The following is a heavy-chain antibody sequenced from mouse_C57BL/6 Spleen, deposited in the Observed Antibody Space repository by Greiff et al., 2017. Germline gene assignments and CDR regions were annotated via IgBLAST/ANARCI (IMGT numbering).Heavy chain of an antibody. CDR2: IYPGSGST. V-gene: IGHV1-55*01. CDR1: GYTFTSYW. Sequence: QVQLQQPGAELVKPGASVKMSCKASGYTFTSYWITWVKQRPGQGLEWIGDIYPGSGSTNYNEKFKSKATLTVDTSSSTAYMQLSSLTSEDSAVYYCARSSYYYGSSDYAMDFGGQGTSVTVSS. J-gene: IGHJ4*01. CDR3: ARSSYYYGSSDYAMDF. D-gene: IGHD1-1*01.